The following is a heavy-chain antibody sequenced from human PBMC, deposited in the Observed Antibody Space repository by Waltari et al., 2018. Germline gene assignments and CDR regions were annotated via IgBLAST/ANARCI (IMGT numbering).Heavy chain of an antibody. D-gene: IGHD6-19*01. J-gene: IGHJ4*02. Sequence: QVQLVESGGGVVQPGRSLRLSCAASGFTFSSYAMHGVCQAPGKGLEWVAVISYDGSNKYYADSVKGRFTISRDNSKNTLYLQMNSLRAEDTAVYYCARDYSSGWYDYWGQGTLVTVSS. CDR1: GFTFSSYA. CDR2: ISYDGSNK. V-gene: IGHV3-30-3*01. CDR3: ARDYSSGWYDY.